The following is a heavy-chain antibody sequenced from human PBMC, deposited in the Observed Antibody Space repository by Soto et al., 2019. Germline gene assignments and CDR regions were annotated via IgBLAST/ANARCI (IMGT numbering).Heavy chain of an antibody. D-gene: IGHD3-10*01. CDR1: GGTFSSYA. CDR3: TMVRGVVYGMDV. J-gene: IGHJ6*02. V-gene: IGHV1-69*01. Sequence: VKVSCKASGGTFSSYAISWVRQAPGQGLEWMGGIIPIFGTANYAQKFQSRVTITADESTSTAYMELSSLRSEDTAVYHCTMVRGVVYGMDVWGQGTTVTVSS. CDR2: IIPIFGTA.